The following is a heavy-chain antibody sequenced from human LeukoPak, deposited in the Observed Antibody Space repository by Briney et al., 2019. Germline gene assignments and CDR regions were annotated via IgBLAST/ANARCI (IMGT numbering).Heavy chain of an antibody. Sequence: GGSLRLSCAASGFTFSSYEMNWVRQAPGKGLEWVSYLSISGSTIYYADSVKGRFTISRDNAKNSLYLQMNSLRAEDTAVYYCARYYYDSSGLGDAFDIWGQGTMVTVSS. J-gene: IGHJ3*02. CDR3: ARYYYDSSGLGDAFDI. D-gene: IGHD3-22*01. CDR1: GFTFSSYE. V-gene: IGHV3-48*03. CDR2: LSISGSTI.